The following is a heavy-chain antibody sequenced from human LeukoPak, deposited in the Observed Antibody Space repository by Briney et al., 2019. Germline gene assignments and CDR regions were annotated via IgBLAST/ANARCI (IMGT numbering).Heavy chain of an antibody. CDR1: RFTFTTYA. V-gene: IGHV3-23*01. CDR3: AKDLLSGSGSTCYDY. Sequence: GGSLRLSCAASRFTFTTYAMSWVRQAPGKGLEWVSAISNSGSSTYYADSVMGRFTISRDNSKNTLYLQMNSLRAEDAAIYYCAKDLLSGSGSTCYDYWGQGTLVTVSS. J-gene: IGHJ4*02. CDR2: ISNSGSST. D-gene: IGHD2-15*01.